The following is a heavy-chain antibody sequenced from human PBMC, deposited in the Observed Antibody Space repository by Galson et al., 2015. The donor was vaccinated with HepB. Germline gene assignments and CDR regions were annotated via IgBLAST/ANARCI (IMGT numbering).Heavy chain of an antibody. V-gene: IGHV1-18*01. CDR2: ISAYNGNT. Sequence: SVKVSCKASGYTFTSYGISWVRQAPGQGLKWMGWISAYNGNTNYAQKLQGRVTMTTDTSTSTAYMELRSLRSDDTAVYYCAREVKNCSGGSCYGRDAFDIWGQGTMVTVSS. CDR3: AREVKNCSGGSCYGRDAFDI. J-gene: IGHJ3*02. CDR1: GYTFTSYG. D-gene: IGHD2-15*01.